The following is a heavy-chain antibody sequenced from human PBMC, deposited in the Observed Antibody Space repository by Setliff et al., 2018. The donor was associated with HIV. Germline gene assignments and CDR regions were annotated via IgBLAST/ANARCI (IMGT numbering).Heavy chain of an antibody. D-gene: IGHD3-10*01. CDR1: GGSVSSGSYY. J-gene: IGHJ4*02. V-gene: IGHV4-61*01. Sequence: SETLSLTCTVSGGSVSSGSYYWSWIRQPPGKGLEWIGYIYYSGSTKHNPSLKSRVTISLDTPKNQFSLKLTSVKGRFTISRDNSKNTLYLQMNSLRAEDTAVYYCAREIMEGFDYWGQGTLVTVSS. CDR3: SKNTLYLQMNSLRAEDTAVYYCAREIMEGFDY. CDR2: IYYSGST.